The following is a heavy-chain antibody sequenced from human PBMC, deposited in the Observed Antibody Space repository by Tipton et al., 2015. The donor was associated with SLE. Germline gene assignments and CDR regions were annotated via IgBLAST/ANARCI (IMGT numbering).Heavy chain of an antibody. CDR2: ISYDGSNK. CDR1: GFTFSSYA. V-gene: IGHV3-30-3*01. Sequence: SLRLSCAASGFTFSSYAMHWVRQAPGKGLEWVAVISYDGSNKYYADSVKGRFTISRDNSKNTLYLQMNSLRAEDTAVYYCARAPTGTTDYWGQGTLVTVSS. J-gene: IGHJ4*02. D-gene: IGHD1-7*01. CDR3: ARAPTGTTDY.